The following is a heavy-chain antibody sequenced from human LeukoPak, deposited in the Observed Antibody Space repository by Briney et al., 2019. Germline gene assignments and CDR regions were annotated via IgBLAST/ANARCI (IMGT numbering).Heavy chain of an antibody. CDR2: ISGSGGST. CDR3: AKDHVPLRYFDWLLSSEAWYFDL. J-gene: IGHJ2*01. D-gene: IGHD3-9*01. Sequence: PGGSLRLSCAASGFTFSSYGMSWVRQAPGKGLEWVSAISGSGGSTYYADSVKGRFTISRDNSKNTLYLQMNSLRAEDTAVYYCAKDHVPLRYFDWLLSSEAWYFDLWGRGTLVTVSS. CDR1: GFTFSSYG. V-gene: IGHV3-23*01.